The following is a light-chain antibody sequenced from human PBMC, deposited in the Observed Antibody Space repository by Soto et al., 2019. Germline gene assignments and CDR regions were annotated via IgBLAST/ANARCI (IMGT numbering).Light chain of an antibody. CDR2: GNY. V-gene: IGLV1-47*02. CDR1: SSNIGSNY. CDR3: AAWDDSLSGSFV. J-gene: IGLJ1*01. Sequence: QSVLTQPPSASGTPGQSVTISCSGSSSNIGSNYVYWYQQLPGTAPKLLIYGNYQRPSGVPDRFSGSKSGTSATLAISGLRSEDEADYFCAAWDDSLSGSFVFATGTRSPS.